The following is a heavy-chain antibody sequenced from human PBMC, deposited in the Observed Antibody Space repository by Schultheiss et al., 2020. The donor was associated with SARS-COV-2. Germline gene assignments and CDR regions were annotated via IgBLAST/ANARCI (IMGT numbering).Heavy chain of an antibody. D-gene: IGHD4-17*01. V-gene: IGHV3-30-3*01. J-gene: IGHJ5*02. Sequence: GGSLRLSCAASGFTFSSYAMHWVRQAPGKGLEWVAVILYDGSNKYYADSVKGRFTISRDNAKNSLYLQMNSLRDEDTAVYYCARDSAVLYGDYVPYNWFDPWGQGTLVTVSS. CDR3: ARDSAVLYGDYVPYNWFDP. CDR2: ILYDGSNK. CDR1: GFTFSSYA.